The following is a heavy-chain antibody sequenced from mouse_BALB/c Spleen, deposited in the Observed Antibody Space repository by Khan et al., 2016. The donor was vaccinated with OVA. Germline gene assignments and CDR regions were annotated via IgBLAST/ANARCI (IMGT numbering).Heavy chain of an antibody. Sequence: EVQLQESGPGLVKPSQSLSLTCTVTGYSITSDYAWNWIRQFPGNKLGWMGFISYSGNTKYNPSLKSRFSITRDTSKNQFFLQLNSVTTEDTATYYCSSGYGGDFDYWGQGTFVTVSS. D-gene: IGHD1-1*02. CDR3: SSGYGGDFDY. V-gene: IGHV3-2*02. CDR2: ISYSGNT. J-gene: IGHJ2*02. CDR1: GYSITSDYA.